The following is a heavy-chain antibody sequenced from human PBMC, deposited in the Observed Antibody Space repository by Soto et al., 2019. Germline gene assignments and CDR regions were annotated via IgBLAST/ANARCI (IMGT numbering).Heavy chain of an antibody. Sequence: EVQLVESGGGLVQPGGSLRISCKGSGFSFSSYWMSWVRQAPGKGLEWVASIKQDESEKYYVDSVKGRFTISRDNVDDSVFLHMNRLSAEDTAVYFCVRDVGFDYVNWGHGTPVTVSS. D-gene: IGHD3-16*01. CDR1: GFSFSSYW. J-gene: IGHJ4*01. CDR2: IKQDESEK. CDR3: VRDVGFDYVN. V-gene: IGHV3-7*01.